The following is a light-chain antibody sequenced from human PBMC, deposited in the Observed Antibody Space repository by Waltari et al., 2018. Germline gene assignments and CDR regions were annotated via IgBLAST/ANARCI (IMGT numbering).Light chain of an antibody. CDR3: QSYDSSLSGVI. J-gene: IGLJ2*01. CDR2: GNN. Sequence: QSVLTQPPSVSGAPGQRITISCTGTSPNIRAVYDVHCYLQRPGTAPKLLILGNNNRPPGVPDRFSASKSDTSASLAITGLQAEDEADYYCQSYDSSLSGVIFGGGTKLTVL. CDR1: SPNIRAVYD. V-gene: IGLV1-40*01.